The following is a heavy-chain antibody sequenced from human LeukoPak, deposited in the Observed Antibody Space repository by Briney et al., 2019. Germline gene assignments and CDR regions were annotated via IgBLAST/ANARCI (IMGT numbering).Heavy chain of an antibody. D-gene: IGHD2-2*01. CDR3: ARESRFDAFDI. CDR1: GFTFSSYE. CDR2: ISSSGSTI. V-gene: IGHV3-48*03. J-gene: IGHJ3*02. Sequence: PGGSLRLSCAASGFTFSSYEMNWVRQAPGKGLEWVSYISSSGSTIYYADSVKGRFTISRDNAKNSLYLQMNSLRAEDTAVYYCARESRFDAFDIWGQGTMVTVSS.